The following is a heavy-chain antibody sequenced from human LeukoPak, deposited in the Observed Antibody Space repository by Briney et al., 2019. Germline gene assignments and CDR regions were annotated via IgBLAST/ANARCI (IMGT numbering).Heavy chain of an antibody. Sequence: ASETLSLTCAVYGGSFSGYYWSWIRQPPGKGLEWIGEINHSGSTNYNPSLESRVTISVDTSKNQFSLKLSSVTAADTAVYYCARGRGTMIVVVPLDYWGQGTLVTVSS. V-gene: IGHV4-34*01. J-gene: IGHJ4*02. CDR2: INHSGST. CDR1: GGSFSGYY. D-gene: IGHD3-22*01. CDR3: ARGRGTMIVVVPLDY.